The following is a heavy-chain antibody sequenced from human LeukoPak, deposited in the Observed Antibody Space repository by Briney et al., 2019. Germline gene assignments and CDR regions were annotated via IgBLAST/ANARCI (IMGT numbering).Heavy chain of an antibody. Sequence: GGSQTLLCAPSGLTVSSYGMHWARHAPGKGLEWVVFIRCDESNKYYEEHVKGLFAHARDNYNNALYRKMNSLRAEDTAVYYCANLGATDYWGQGTLVTVSS. CDR2: IRCDESNK. CDR1: GLTVSSYG. V-gene: IGHV3-30*02. CDR3: ANLGATDY. J-gene: IGHJ4*02. D-gene: IGHD5-12*01.